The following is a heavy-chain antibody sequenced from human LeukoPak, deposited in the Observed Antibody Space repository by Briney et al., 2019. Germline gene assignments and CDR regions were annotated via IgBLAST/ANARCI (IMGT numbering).Heavy chain of an antibody. V-gene: IGHV1-2*02. CDR3: AKDRGPEWWGSFDY. Sequence: ASVKVSCKASGYTSTGYYVQWVRQAPGQGLEWMGWINPDSGGTNYAQKFQGRVTMTRDASISTAYMELSRLTSDDTAVYYCAKDRGPEWWGSFDYWGQGTLVTVSS. D-gene: IGHD3-16*01. J-gene: IGHJ4*02. CDR2: INPDSGGT. CDR1: GYTSTGYY.